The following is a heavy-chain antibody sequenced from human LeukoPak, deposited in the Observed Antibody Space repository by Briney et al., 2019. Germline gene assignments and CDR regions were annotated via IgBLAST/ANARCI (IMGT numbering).Heavy chain of an antibody. V-gene: IGHV4-59*01. Sequence: SETLTLTCTVSGGSISSDNWSWVRQPPGKGLEWIGYIYYSGSTNYNPSLKSRVTISVDTSKNQFSLKLSSVTAADTAVYYCARDLGGANWFDPWGQGTLVTVSS. CDR1: GGSISSDN. J-gene: IGHJ5*02. D-gene: IGHD1-26*01. CDR3: ARDLGGANWFDP. CDR2: IYYSGST.